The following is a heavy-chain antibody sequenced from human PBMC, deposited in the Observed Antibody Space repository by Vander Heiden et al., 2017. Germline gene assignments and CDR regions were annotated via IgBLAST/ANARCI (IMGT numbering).Heavy chain of an antibody. Sequence: QIILKESVPTLVQPTQTPTLTCTFSGLSLRTSGVGVRWIRQPPGKALEWLALSYWDDDKRYSPAQKSRLTITKDTSKNQVVLTMTNMDTVDTATYYCAHIPHDDGDYVFDYWGQGTLVTVSS. CDR3: AHIPHDDGDYVFDY. J-gene: IGHJ4*02. CDR1: GLSLRTSGVG. V-gene: IGHV2-5*02. CDR2: SYWDDDK. D-gene: IGHD4-17*01.